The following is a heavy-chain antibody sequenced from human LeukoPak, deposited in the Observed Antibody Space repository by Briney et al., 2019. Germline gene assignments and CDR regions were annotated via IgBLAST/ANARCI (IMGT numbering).Heavy chain of an antibody. D-gene: IGHD3/OR15-3a*01. J-gene: IGHJ4*02. CDR3: ARQTGSGLFILP. V-gene: IGHV4-39*01. Sequence: GSLRLSCAASGFTFSSYSMNWVRQPPGKGLEWIGSIYYSGNTYYNASLKSQVSISIDTSKNQFSPRLTSVTAADTAVYYCARQTGSGLFILPGGQGTLVTVSS. CDR1: GFTFSSYSMN. CDR2: IYYSGNT.